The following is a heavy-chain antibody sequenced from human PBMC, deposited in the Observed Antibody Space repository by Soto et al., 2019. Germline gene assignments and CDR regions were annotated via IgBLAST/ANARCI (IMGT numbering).Heavy chain of an antibody. CDR1: GGTFSSYA. CDR3: ARTNLLVTAIGQAFYFDL. Sequence: SVKVSCKASGGTFSSYAISWVRQAPGQGLEWMGGIIPIFGTANYAQKFQGRVTITADESTSTAYMELSSLRSEDTAVYYCARTNLLVTAIGQAFYFDLWGRGTLVTVSS. CDR2: IIPIFGTA. D-gene: IGHD2-21*02. J-gene: IGHJ2*01. V-gene: IGHV1-69*13.